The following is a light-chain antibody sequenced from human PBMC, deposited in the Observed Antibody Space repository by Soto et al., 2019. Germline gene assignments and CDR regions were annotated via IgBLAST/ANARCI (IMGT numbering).Light chain of an antibody. V-gene: IGLV1-44*01. CDR1: SSNIGSNT. CDR2: SND. J-gene: IGLJ3*02. Sequence: QSVLTQAPSASGTPGQRVTISCSGSSSNIGSNTVSWYQQVPGTAPKLLIYSNDQRPSGVPDRFPGSKSGTSASLAIGGLQSEDEADYYCAAWDDSLNGWVFGGGTKLTVL. CDR3: AAWDDSLNGWV.